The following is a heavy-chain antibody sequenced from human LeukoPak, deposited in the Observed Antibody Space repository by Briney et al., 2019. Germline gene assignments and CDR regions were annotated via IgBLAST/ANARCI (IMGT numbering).Heavy chain of an antibody. V-gene: IGHV1-2*04. CDR1: GYTFTGYY. J-gene: IGHJ6*02. CDR2: INPNSGGT. Sequence: ASVKVSFKASGYTFTGYYMHWVRQAPGQGLEWMGWINPNSGGTNYAQKFQGWVTMTRDTSISTAYMELSRLRPDDTAVYYCARVGLYSYGFKDGMDVWGQGTTVTVSS. CDR3: ARVGLYSYGFKDGMDV. D-gene: IGHD5-18*01.